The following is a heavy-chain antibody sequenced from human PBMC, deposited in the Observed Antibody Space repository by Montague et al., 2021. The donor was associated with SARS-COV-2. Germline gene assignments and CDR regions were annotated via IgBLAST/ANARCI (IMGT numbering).Heavy chain of an antibody. CDR1: GFTFSSHD. Sequence: SLRLSWSASGFTFSSHDMHWVRQSPGNGLQWVSAIGTAGDTYYEGSVEGRFTISREDAKSSLSLQMTSLTAGDTAVYYCARAHADSVYHFWSGSVTSTSLDVWAKGPRSPSPQ. J-gene: IGHJ6*04. CDR2: IGTAGDT. V-gene: IGHV3-13*01. CDR3: ARAHADSVYHFWSGSVTSTSLDV. D-gene: IGHD3-3*01.